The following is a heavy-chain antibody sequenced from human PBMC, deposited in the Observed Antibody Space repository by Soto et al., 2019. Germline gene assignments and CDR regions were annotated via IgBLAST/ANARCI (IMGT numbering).Heavy chain of an antibody. V-gene: IGHV3-15*01. CDR1: GFTFSNAW. CDR2: IKSKTDGGTT. Sequence: GGSLRLSCAASGFTFSNAWMSWVRQAPGKGLEWVGRIKSKTDGGTTDYAAPVKGRFTISRDDSKNTLYLQMNSLKTEDTAVYYCTTGAVVREGYYYYYMDVWGKGTTVTVSS. D-gene: IGHD3-10*01. J-gene: IGHJ6*03. CDR3: TTGAVVREGYYYYYMDV.